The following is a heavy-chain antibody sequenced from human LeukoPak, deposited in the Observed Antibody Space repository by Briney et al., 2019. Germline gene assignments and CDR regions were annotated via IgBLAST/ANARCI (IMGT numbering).Heavy chain of an antibody. Sequence: GASVKVSCKVSGYTLTELSMHWVRQAPGKGLEWMGGFDPEDGETIYAQKFQGRVTMTEDTSTDTAYMELSSLRSEDTAVYYCATGGFGEESKYYYYGMDVWGQGTTVTVSS. D-gene: IGHD3-10*01. J-gene: IGHJ6*02. V-gene: IGHV1-24*01. CDR2: FDPEDGET. CDR3: ATGGFGEESKYYYYGMDV. CDR1: GYTLTELS.